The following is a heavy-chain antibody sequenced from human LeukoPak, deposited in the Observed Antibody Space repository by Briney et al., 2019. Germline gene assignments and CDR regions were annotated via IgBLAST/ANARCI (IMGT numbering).Heavy chain of an antibody. CDR2: IYYSGST. CDR1: GGSISSSSYY. D-gene: IGHD3-22*01. Sequence: PSETLSLTCTVSGGSISSSSYYWGWIRQPPGKGLEWIGSIYYSGSTYYNPSLKSRVTIPVDTSKNQFSLKLSSVTAADTAVYYCAPYYYDSSGYYYWGQGTLVTVSS. CDR3: APYYYDSSGYYY. J-gene: IGHJ4*02. V-gene: IGHV4-39*01.